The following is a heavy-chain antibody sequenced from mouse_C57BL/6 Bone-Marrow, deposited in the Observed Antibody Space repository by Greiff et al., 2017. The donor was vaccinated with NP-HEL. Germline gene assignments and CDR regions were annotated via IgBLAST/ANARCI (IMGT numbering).Heavy chain of an antibody. V-gene: IGHV14-4*01. J-gene: IGHJ3*01. D-gene: IGHD1-1*01. CDR3: TDYGFAY. Sequence: VQLQQSGAELVRPGASVKLSCTASGFNIKDDYMHWVKQRPEQGLEWIGWIDPENGDTEYASKFQGKATITADTSSNTAYLQLSSLTSEDTAVDYCTDYGFAYWGQGTLVTVSA. CDR2: IDPENGDT. CDR1: GFNIKDDY.